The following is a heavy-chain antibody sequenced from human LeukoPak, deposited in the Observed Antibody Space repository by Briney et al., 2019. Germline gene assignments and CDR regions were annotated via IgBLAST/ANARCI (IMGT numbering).Heavy chain of an antibody. CDR1: GFTFSSYA. V-gene: IGHV3-23*01. D-gene: IGHD4-23*01. J-gene: IGHJ4*02. Sequence: GGSLRLSCAASGFTFSSYAINWVRQAPGRGLEWVSGISGSGGSAYYADSVKGRFTISRDNSKNTLYLQMNSLRAEDTAVYYCARGRGNGLYYFDYWGQGTLVTVSS. CDR2: ISGSGGSA. CDR3: ARGRGNGLYYFDY.